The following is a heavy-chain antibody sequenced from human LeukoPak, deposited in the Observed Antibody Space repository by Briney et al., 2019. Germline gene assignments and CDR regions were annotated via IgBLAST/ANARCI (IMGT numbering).Heavy chain of an antibody. Sequence: GGSLRLSCVASEFTFSSYSMIWVRQVPGKGLECISYISNGSGSRYYADSVKGRFTISRDNAKNLLYLQMNNLRADDTAVYYCARAAKWEFYHYYMDVWGKGTTVAVSS. D-gene: IGHD1-26*01. V-gene: IGHV3-48*01. CDR3: ARAAKWEFYHYYMDV. CDR2: ISNGSGSR. J-gene: IGHJ6*03. CDR1: EFTFSSYS.